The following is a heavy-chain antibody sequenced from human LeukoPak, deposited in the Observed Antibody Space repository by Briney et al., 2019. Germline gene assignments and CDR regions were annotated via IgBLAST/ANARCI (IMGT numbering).Heavy chain of an antibody. CDR2: MNPNSGNT. CDR3: ARDPEGYCSGGSCGFDY. Sequence: ASVKVSCKASGYTFTSYAMNWVRQAPGQGLEWMGWMNPNSGNTGYAQRFQGRVTMTRDMSTSTVYMELSSLRSDDTAVYYCARDPEGYCSGGSCGFDYWGQGTLVTVSS. V-gene: IGHV1-8*02. CDR1: GYTFTSYA. D-gene: IGHD2-15*01. J-gene: IGHJ4*02.